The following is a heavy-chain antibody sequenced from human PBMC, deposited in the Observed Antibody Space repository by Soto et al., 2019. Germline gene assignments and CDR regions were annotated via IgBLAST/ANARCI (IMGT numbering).Heavy chain of an antibody. Sequence: ASVKVSCKASGYTFASYDINWARQATGQGLEWMGWMNPNSGNTDYARKFQGRITMTRGTSIRTAYMELSGLTSEDTAVYYCARGKNPGSSFNWFDPWGQGTLVTVSS. J-gene: IGHJ5*02. V-gene: IGHV1-8*01. D-gene: IGHD6-6*01. CDR1: GYTFASYD. CDR3: ARGKNPGSSFNWFDP. CDR2: MNPNSGNT.